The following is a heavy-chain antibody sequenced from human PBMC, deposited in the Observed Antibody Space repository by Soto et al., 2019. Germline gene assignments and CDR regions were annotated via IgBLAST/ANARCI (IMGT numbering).Heavy chain of an antibody. CDR2: INQAGSEK. CDR3: TIAARSVSPLGY. D-gene: IGHD6-6*01. Sequence: EVQLVESGGGLVQPGGSLRVSCAGTGFTFSASWMGWVRQAPGKGLEWVATINQAGSEKYYVDSVKGRFTISSDNTKNSLYLQMTSLRAEDTAVFYCTIAARSVSPLGYWGQGTLVTVSS. CDR1: GFTFSASW. V-gene: IGHV3-7*01. J-gene: IGHJ4*02.